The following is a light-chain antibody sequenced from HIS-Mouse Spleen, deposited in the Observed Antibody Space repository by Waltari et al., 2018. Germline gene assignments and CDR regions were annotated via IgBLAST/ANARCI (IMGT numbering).Light chain of an antibody. J-gene: IGKJ1*01. CDR3: EQLNSYPRT. CDR1: QGISSY. CDR2: AAS. Sequence: DIQLTQSPSFLSASVGDRVTITCRASQGISSYLAWYQQQPGKAPKLLIYAASTLQSGAPSRFSGSRSGTEFTLTISSLQPEDFATYYGEQLNSYPRTFGQGTKVEVK. V-gene: IGKV1-9*01.